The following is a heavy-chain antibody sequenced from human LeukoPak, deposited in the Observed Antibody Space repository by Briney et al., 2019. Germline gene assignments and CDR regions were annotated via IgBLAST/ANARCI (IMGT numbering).Heavy chain of an antibody. CDR1: GFTFSGSA. CDR2: IRSKANSYAT. CDR3: TSFTRGYSGYDLYNWFDP. J-gene: IGHJ5*02. D-gene: IGHD5-12*01. Sequence: GGSLRLSCAASGFTFSGSAMHWVRQASGKGLEWVGRIRSKANSYATAYAASVKGRFTISRDDSKNTAYLQMNSLKTEDTAVYYCTSFTRGYSGYDLYNWFDPWGQGTLVTVSS. V-gene: IGHV3-73*01.